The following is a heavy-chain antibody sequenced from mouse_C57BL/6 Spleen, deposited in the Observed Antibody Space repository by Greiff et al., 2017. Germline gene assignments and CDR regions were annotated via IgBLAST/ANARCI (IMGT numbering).Heavy chain of an antibody. CDR2: IYPGDGDT. D-gene: IGHD1-1*01. CDR1: GYAFSSYW. J-gene: IGHJ4*01. Sequence: VQLQESGAELVKPGASVKISCKASGYAFSSYWMNWVKQRPGKGLEWIGQIYPGDGDTNYNGKFKGKATLTTDKSSSTAYMQLSSLTSEGSAVYCCARCDTTGDNNAMGYWGQGTSVTVST. CDR3: ARCDTTGDNNAMGY. V-gene: IGHV1-80*01.